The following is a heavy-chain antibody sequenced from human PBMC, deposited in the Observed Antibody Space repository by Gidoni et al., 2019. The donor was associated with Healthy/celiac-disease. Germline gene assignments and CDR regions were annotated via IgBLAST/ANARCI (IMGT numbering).Heavy chain of an antibody. CDR2: IIPIFGTA. V-gene: IGHV1-69*01. D-gene: IGHD6-6*01. Sequence: QVQLVQSGAEVKKPGSSAKVSCKASGGTFSSYPISWVRQAPGQGLEWMGGIIPIFGTANYAQKFQGRVTITADESTSTAYMELSSLRSEDTAVYYCARDGYSSSSDYYYGMDVWGQGTTVTVSS. J-gene: IGHJ6*02. CDR1: GGTFSSYP. CDR3: ARDGYSSSSDYYYGMDV.